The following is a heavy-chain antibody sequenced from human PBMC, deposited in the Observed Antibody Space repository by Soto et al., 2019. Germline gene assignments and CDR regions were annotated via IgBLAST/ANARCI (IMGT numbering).Heavy chain of an antibody. CDR1: GFTFSNAW. J-gene: IGHJ6*03. CDR3: TTDLMEVVVPAAILDYYMDV. Sequence: GGSLRLSCAASGFTFSNAWMSWVRQAPGKGLEWVGRIKSKTDGGTTDYAAPVKGRFTISRDDSKNTLYLQMNSLKTEDTAVYYCTTDLMEVVVPAAILDYYMDVWGKGTTVTVSS. V-gene: IGHV3-15*01. D-gene: IGHD2-2*01. CDR2: IKSKTDGGTT.